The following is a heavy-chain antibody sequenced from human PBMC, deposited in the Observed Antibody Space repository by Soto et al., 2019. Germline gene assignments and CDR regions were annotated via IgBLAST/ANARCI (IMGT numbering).Heavy chain of an antibody. CDR1: GGSISSYY. CDR3: ARVRFSSYQQLVAGEGNWFDP. Sequence: QVQLQESGPGLVKTSETLSLTCTVSGGSISSYYWSWIRQPPGKGLEWIGYIYYSGSTNYNPSLKSRVTISVDTSKNQFSLKLSSVTAADTAVYYCARVRFSSYQQLVAGEGNWFDPWGQGTLVTVSS. D-gene: IGHD6-6*01. J-gene: IGHJ5*02. V-gene: IGHV4-59*01. CDR2: IYYSGST.